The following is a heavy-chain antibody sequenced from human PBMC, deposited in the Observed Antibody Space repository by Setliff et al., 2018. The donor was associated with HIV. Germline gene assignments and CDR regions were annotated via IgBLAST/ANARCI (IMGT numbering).Heavy chain of an antibody. J-gene: IGHJ4*01. Sequence: TLSLPCSVSGVSVNDYYWSWIRQPAGKGLEWIGRLYSGGTTNYNPSLKSRLTMSVDTSNNKFSLKLNSVTAADTAVYYCARDRDRKDTTYVRFDYWGHGILVTVSS. D-gene: IGHD4-17*01. CDR1: GVSVNDYY. CDR2: LYSGGTT. CDR3: ARDRDRKDTTYVRFDY. V-gene: IGHV4-4*07.